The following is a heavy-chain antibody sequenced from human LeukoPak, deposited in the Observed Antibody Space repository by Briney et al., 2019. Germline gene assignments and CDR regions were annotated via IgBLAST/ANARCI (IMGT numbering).Heavy chain of an antibody. J-gene: IGHJ4*02. CDR3: AREVTSGTFDY. Sequence: GGSLRLSCAASGFTFSSYEMNWVRQAPGKGLEWVSYISSSGSTIYYADSVKGRFTISRDNAKNSLYLQMNSLRAEDTAVYYCAREVTSGTFDYWGQGTLVTVSS. CDR1: GFTFSSYE. D-gene: IGHD1-14*01. V-gene: IGHV3-48*03. CDR2: ISSSGSTI.